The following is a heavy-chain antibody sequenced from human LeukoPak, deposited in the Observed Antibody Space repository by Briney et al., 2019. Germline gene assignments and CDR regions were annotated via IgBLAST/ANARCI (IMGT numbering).Heavy chain of an antibody. Sequence: ASGPTLVKPTQTLTLTCTFSGFSLSTSGVGVGWIRQPPGKALEWLALIYWDDDKRYSPSLKSRLTITKDTSKNQVVLTMTNMDPVDTATYYCARESITMVRGAHYYMDVWGKGTTVTVSS. CDR3: ARESITMVRGAHYYMDV. CDR1: GFSLSTSGVG. CDR2: IYWDDDK. V-gene: IGHV2-5*02. D-gene: IGHD3-10*01. J-gene: IGHJ6*03.